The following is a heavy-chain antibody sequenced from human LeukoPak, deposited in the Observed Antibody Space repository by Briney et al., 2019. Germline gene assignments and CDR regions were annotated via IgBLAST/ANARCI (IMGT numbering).Heavy chain of an antibody. CDR2: ISGSGGST. D-gene: IGHD3-22*01. CDR3: AKDRSDYDSSGYYLPDAFDI. Sequence: GGSLRLSCVASGFTFSSYGMSWVRQAPGKGLEWVSAISGSGGSTYYADSVKGRFTISRDNSKNTLYLQMNSLRAEDTAVYYCAKDRSDYDSSGYYLPDAFDIWGQGTMVTVSS. CDR1: GFTFSSYG. V-gene: IGHV3-23*01. J-gene: IGHJ3*02.